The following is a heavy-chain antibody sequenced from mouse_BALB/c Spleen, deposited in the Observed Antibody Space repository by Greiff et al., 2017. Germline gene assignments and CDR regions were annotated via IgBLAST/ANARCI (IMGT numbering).Heavy chain of an antibody. CDR1: GFTFSSFG. V-gene: IGHV5-17*02. Sequence: EVMLVESGGGLVQPGGSRKLSCAASGFTFSSFGMHWVRQAPEKGLEWVAYISSGSSTIYYADTVKGRFTISRDNPKNTLFLQMTSLRSEDTAMYYCARSYYGNYAGLAYWGQGTLVTVSA. J-gene: IGHJ3*01. CDR3: ARSYYGNYAGLAY. D-gene: IGHD2-10*01. CDR2: ISSGSSTI.